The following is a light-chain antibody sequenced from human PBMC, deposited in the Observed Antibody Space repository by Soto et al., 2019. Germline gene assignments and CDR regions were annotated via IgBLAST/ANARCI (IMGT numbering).Light chain of an antibody. CDR2: DAS. CDR1: QSVSSS. Sequence: EIVMTQSPATLSVSPGERATLSCRAIQSVSSSLAWFQQKPGQAPRLLIYDASTRATGIPARFSGSGSGTEFTLTISSLQSEDFAVYYCQQYNMWTGTFGPGTKVDIK. J-gene: IGKJ3*01. V-gene: IGKV3-15*01. CDR3: QQYNMWTGT.